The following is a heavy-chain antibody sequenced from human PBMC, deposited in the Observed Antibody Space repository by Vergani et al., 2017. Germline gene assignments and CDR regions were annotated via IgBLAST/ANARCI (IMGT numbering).Heavy chain of an antibody. J-gene: IGHJ6*01. V-gene: IGHV4-34*01. CDR3: ASRTIGEYYYGSGRRNKNRDV. Sequence: QVQLQQWGAGLLKPSETLSLTCAVYGGSFSGYYWSWIRQPPGKGLEWIGEINHSGSTNYNPSLKSRVTISVDTSKNQFSLKLSSVTAADTAVYYCASRTIGEYYYGSGRRNKNRDVWGKGPRSPSPQ. D-gene: IGHD3-10*01. CDR1: GGSFSGYY. CDR2: INHSGST.